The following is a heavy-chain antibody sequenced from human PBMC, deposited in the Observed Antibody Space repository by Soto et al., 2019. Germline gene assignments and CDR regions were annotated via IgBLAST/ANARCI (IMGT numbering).Heavy chain of an antibody. CDR1: GGTFSSYA. CDR2: IIPIFGTA. V-gene: IGHV1-69*01. J-gene: IGHJ5*02. Sequence: QVQLVQSGAEVKKPGSSVKVSCKASGGTFSSYAISWVRQAPGQVLEWMGGIIPIFGTANYAQKFQGRVTITADEYTSTAYMELSSLRSEDTAVYYCARGDVTIFGVATNWFDPWGQGTLVTVSS. D-gene: IGHD3-3*01. CDR3: ARGDVTIFGVATNWFDP.